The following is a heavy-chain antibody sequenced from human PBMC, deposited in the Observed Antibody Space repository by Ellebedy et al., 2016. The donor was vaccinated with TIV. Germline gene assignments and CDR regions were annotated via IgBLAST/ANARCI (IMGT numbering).Heavy chain of an antibody. J-gene: IGHJ6*02. Sequence: ASVKVSXXASGYTFTSYGISWVRQAPGQGLEWMGWISAYNGNTNYAQKLQGRVTMTTDTSTSTAYMELRSLRSDDTAVYYCATLSTTRRGYYYYGMDVWGQGTTVTVSS. CDR2: ISAYNGNT. D-gene: IGHD4-11*01. CDR3: ATLSTTRRGYYYYGMDV. V-gene: IGHV1-18*04. CDR1: GYTFTSYG.